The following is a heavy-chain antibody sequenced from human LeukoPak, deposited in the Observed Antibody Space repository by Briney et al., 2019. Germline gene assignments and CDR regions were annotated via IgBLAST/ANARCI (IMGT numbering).Heavy chain of an antibody. V-gene: IGHV3-23*01. CDR1: GFTFSSYA. Sequence: GGSLRLSCAASGFTFSSYAMSWVRQAPGKGLEWVSAISGSGGSTYYADSVKGRFTISRDNSKNTLYLQMNSLGAEDTAVYYCAKGGSSGYLNWFDPWGQGTLVTVSS. CDR2: ISGSGGST. J-gene: IGHJ5*02. D-gene: IGHD3-22*01. CDR3: AKGGSSGYLNWFDP.